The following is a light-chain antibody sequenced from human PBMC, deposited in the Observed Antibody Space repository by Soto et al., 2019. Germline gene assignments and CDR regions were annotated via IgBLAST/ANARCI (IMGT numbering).Light chain of an antibody. CDR1: QSVSSSY. CDR2: GAS. V-gene: IGKV3-20*01. J-gene: IGKJ5*01. Sequence: EIVLTQSPAILSLSPGERATLSCRASQSVSSSYLAWYQQKPGQAPRLLIYGASSRATGIPDRFSGSGSGTDFTLTISRLEPEDFAVYYCQQYGSSLFTFGQGTRLEIK. CDR3: QQYGSSLFT.